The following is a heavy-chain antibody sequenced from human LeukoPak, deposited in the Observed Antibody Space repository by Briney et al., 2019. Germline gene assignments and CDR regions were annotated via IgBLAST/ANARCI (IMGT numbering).Heavy chain of an antibody. D-gene: IGHD2-15*01. CDR1: RFTFSDHA. CDR2: ISGSGGDT. J-gene: IGHJ3*02. Sequence: PGGSLRLSGAASRFTFSDHAMSWVRQAPGKGLEWVSGISGSGGDTYYADSVKGRFTISRDNSKNTLYLQMNSLRVEDTAIFYCAKDREGGMSPGDAFDIWGQGTMVTVSS. V-gene: IGHV3-23*01. CDR3: AKDREGGMSPGDAFDI.